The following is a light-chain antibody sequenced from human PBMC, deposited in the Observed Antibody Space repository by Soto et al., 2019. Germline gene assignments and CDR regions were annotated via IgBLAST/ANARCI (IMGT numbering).Light chain of an antibody. CDR2: DVS. V-gene: IGLV2-14*01. CDR3: SSYTSSSTD. CDR1: SSDVGGYNY. J-gene: IGLJ1*01. Sequence: QSVLTQPASVSGSPGQSITISCTGTSSDVGGYNYVSWYQQHPDKAPKLMIYDVSNRPSGVSNRFSGSKSGNTASLTISGLQAEDEADYYCSSYTSSSTDFGTGTKLTVL.